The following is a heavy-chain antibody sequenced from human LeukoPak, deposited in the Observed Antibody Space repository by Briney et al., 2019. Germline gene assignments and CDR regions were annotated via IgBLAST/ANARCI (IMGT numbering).Heavy chain of an antibody. V-gene: IGHV5-51*01. D-gene: IGHD2-15*01. J-gene: IGHJ5*01. CDR1: GYSFTSYW. CDR3: ARGGYNKYGSFDC. Sequence: GESLKISCKGSGYSFTSYWIAWVRQMPGRGLEWMGIIYPGDSDTRYSPSFQGQVTISADKSISIAYLQWSSLKASDTAMYYCARGGYNKYGSFDCWGQGTLVTVSS. CDR2: IYPGDSDT.